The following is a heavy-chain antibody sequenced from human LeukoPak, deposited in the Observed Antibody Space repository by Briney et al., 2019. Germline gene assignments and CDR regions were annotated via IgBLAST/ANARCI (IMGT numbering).Heavy chain of an antibody. CDR1: GYTFSSSYG. J-gene: IGHJ4*02. D-gene: IGHD1-1*01. CDR2: ISGYTGNT. CDR3: ARFNDWDGTPDY. V-gene: IGHV1-18*01. Sequence: SVKVSCKASGYTFSSSYGISWVRQAPAQGLEWMGWISGYTGNTNYGQKVQGRVTMTTDTSTSTAYMELTSLRSDDTAVYYCARFNDWDGTPDYWGQGTLVTVSP.